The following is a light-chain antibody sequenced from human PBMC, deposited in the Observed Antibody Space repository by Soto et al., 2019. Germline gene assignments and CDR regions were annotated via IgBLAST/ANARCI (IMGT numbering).Light chain of an antibody. V-gene: IGLV2-23*01. Sequence: QSALTQPASVSGSPGQSITISCTGTSSDVGSYNLVSWYQQHPGKAPKLMIYEGTNRPSGVSNRFSGSKSGNTASLTISGLQAEDEAHYYCSTDAGRVVFGGGTKVTVL. CDR3: STDAGRVV. J-gene: IGLJ2*01. CDR1: SSDVGSYNL. CDR2: EGT.